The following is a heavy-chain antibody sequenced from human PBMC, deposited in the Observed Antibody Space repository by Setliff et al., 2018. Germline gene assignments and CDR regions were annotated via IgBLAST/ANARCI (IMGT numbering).Heavy chain of an antibody. J-gene: IGHJ4*02. D-gene: IGHD3-10*01. CDR2: ISGSAQTT. Sequence: GSLRLSCAASGFTFSSYAITWVRQAPGKGLEWVSMISGSAQTTYYADSVKGRFTISRDNSNNTLYLQMNSLRADDTATYYCAKDDQIRGHNLDYWGQGTLVTVSS. CDR3: AKDDQIRGHNLDY. CDR1: GFTFSSYA. V-gene: IGHV3-23*01.